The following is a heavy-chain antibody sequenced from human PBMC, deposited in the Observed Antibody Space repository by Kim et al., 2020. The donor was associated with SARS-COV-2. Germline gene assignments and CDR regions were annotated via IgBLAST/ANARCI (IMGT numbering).Heavy chain of an antibody. CDR1: GYTFTSYG. V-gene: IGHV1-18*01. Sequence: ASVKVSCKASGYTFTSYGISWVRQAPGQGLEWMGWISAYNGNTNYAQKLQGRVTMTTDTSTSTAYMELRSLRSDGTAVYYCASPYYGSSFAPFDYWGQGTLVTVSS. D-gene: IGHD3-22*01. J-gene: IGHJ4*02. CDR3: ASPYYGSSFAPFDY. CDR2: ISAYNGNT.